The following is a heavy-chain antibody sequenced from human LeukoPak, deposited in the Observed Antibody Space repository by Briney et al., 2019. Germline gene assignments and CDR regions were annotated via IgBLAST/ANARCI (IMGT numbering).Heavy chain of an antibody. V-gene: IGHV3-9*01. CDR2: ISWNSGSI. D-gene: IGHD2-2*01. CDR1: GFTFDDYA. Sequence: GRSLRLSCAASGFTFDDYAMHWVRQAPGKGLERVSGISWNSGSIDYADSAKGRFTISRDNAKNSLYLQMNSLRAEDTALYYCAKDSTLSGAAANFDYWGQGTLVTVSS. CDR3: AKDSTLSGAAANFDY. J-gene: IGHJ4*02.